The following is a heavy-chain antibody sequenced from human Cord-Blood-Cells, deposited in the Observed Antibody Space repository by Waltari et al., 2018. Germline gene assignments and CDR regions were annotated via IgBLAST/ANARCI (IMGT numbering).Heavy chain of an antibody. CDR3: AGGYDYYYYGMDV. J-gene: IGHJ6*02. CDR1: GFTVSSNY. V-gene: IGHV3-53*01. D-gene: IGHD5-12*01. Sequence: EVQLVESGGGVIQPGGSLRLSCAASGFTVSSNYMSWVRQAPGKGLEWFSVIYSGGSTYYADSVKGRFTISRDNSKNTLYLQMNSLRAEDTAVYYCAGGYDYYYYGMDVWGQGTTVTVSS. CDR2: IYSGGST.